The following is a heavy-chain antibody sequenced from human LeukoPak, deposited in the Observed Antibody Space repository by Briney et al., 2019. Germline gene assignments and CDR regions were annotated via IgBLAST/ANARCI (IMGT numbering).Heavy chain of an antibody. J-gene: IGHJ6*03. V-gene: IGHV4-59*01. Sequence: SETLSLTCTVSGGSISSYYWSWIRQPPGKGLEWIGYIYYSGSTDYNPSLKSRVTISVETSKNQFSLNLSSVTAADTAVYYCARASFGDPGYMDVWGKGTTVTISS. D-gene: IGHD2/OR15-2a*01. CDR2: IYYSGST. CDR3: ARASFGDPGYMDV. CDR1: GGSISSYY.